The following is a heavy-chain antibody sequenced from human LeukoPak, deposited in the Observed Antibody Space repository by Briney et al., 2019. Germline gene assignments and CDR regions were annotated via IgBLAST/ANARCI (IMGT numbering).Heavy chain of an antibody. V-gene: IGHV1-69*04. J-gene: IGHJ5*02. CDR3: ARDGSIAAAGTGWFDP. Sequence: ASVKVSCKASGGTFSSYAISWVRQAPGQGLEWMGRIIPILGIANYAQKFQGRVTITADQSTSTAYMELSSLRSEDTAVYYCARDGSIAAAGTGWFDPWGQGTLVTVSS. CDR2: IIPILGIA. D-gene: IGHD6-13*01. CDR1: GGTFSSYA.